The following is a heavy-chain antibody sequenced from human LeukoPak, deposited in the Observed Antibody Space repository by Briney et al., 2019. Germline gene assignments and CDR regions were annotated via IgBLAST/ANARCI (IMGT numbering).Heavy chain of an antibody. CDR3: AAARGLTAMSDY. V-gene: IGHV5-51*01. CDR2: TYPCDSDT. CDR1: GYSFTSYW. J-gene: IGHJ4*02. D-gene: IGHD2-21*02. Sequence: GESLKISGKGSGYSFTSYWIGWVRQMPGKCLEWMGITYPCDSDTRYRPSFQGQDTISAVKSISPADVQRARLKASDTAMHYRAAARGLTAMSDYWGEGTLVTVSS.